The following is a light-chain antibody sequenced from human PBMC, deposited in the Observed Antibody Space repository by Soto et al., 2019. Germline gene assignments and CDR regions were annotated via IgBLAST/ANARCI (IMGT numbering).Light chain of an antibody. CDR3: SYTSSVAHV. J-gene: IGLJ1*01. CDR2: EGT. V-gene: IGLV2-14*02. Sequence: QSAPTQPASVSGSPGQSITISCTGTSSDVGSYNLVSWYQHHPGKAPKFMIYEGTKRPSGVSSRFSGSKSGNTASLTISGLQAEDEAYYCSSYTSSVAHVFGTGTKVTVL. CDR1: SSDVGSYNL.